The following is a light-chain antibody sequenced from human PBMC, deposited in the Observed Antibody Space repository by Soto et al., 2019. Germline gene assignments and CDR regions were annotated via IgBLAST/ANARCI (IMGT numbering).Light chain of an antibody. J-gene: IGKJ5*01. CDR2: GAS. CDR3: QQYGSSPIT. Sequence: ETLVTQSPATLSVSPGERATLSCRASQSVSNNYLAWYQQKPGQAPRLLIYGASSRATGIPDRFSGSGSGTDFTLTISRLEPEDFAVYYCQQYGSSPITFGQGTRLEI. CDR1: QSVSNNY. V-gene: IGKV3-20*01.